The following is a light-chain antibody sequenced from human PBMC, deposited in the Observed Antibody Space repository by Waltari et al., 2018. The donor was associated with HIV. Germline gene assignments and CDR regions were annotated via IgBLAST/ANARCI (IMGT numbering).Light chain of an antibody. CDR1: QSVSSSY. CDR3: QQYGARAYT. J-gene: IGKJ2*01. CDR2: GAS. Sequence: EIVLTQSPGTLSLSPGESATLSCRASQSVSSSYLAWYQQKPGQAPSLLICGASSRATGIPDRFSGSGSGTDFTLTISRLEPEDFAVYYCQQYGARAYTFGQGTKLEIK. V-gene: IGKV3-20*01.